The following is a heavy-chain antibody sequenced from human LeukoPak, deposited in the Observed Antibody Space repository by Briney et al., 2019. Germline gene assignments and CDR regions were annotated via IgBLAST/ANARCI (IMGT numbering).Heavy chain of an antibody. CDR3: ARDAIAAAGAGA. CDR2: INPNSGDT. CDR1: GYTFTDYS. V-gene: IGHV1-2*02. J-gene: IGHJ4*02. D-gene: IGHD6-13*01. Sequence: ASVKVSCKASGYTFTDYSMHWVRQAPGQGLEWMGWINPNSGDTDYAQKFQGRVTMTRDTSISTAYLEVSRLTSDDTAVYFCARDAIAAAGAGAWRQGTLVTVSS.